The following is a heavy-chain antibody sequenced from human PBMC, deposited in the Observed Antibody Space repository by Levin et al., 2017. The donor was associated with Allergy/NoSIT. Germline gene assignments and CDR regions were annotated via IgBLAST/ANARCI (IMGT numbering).Heavy chain of an antibody. D-gene: IGHD6-19*01. J-gene: IGHJ4*02. CDR1: GFTFNSYS. CDR3: ARGYSSGYGRILSY. CDR2: ISSSSSTI. V-gene: IGHV3-48*04. Sequence: GGSLRLSCAASGFTFNSYSMNWVHQAPGKGLEWVSYISSSSSTIYYADSMKGRFTISRDNAKNSLYLQMNSLRAEDTAVYYCARGYSSGYGRILSYWGQGTRVTVSS.